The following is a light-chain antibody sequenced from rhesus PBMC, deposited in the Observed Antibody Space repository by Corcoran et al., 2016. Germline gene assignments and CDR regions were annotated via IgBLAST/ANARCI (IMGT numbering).Light chain of an antibody. CDR1: QSVSSY. CDR3: QQYNNWNS. V-gene: IGKV3S9*01. CDR2: GAS. J-gene: IGKJ2*01. Sequence: EIVMTQSPATLSLSPGERATLSCRASQSVSSYVAWYQQKPEQAPRFLIYGASSRATGIPDRFSGSGSGTDFNLIISSLEPEDVGVYYCQQYNNWNSFGQGTKVEIK.